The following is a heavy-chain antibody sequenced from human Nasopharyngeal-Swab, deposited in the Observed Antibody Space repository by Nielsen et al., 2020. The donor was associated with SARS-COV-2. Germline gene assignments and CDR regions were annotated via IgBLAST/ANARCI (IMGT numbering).Heavy chain of an antibody. CDR1: GYSFTSYW. CDR2: IYPGDSDT. V-gene: IGHV5-51*01. D-gene: IGHD3-3*01. Sequence: KVSCEGSGYSFTSYWIGWVRQMPGKGLEWMGIIYPGDSDTRYSPSFQGQVTISADKSISTAYLQWSSLKASDTAMYYCARVTNEWNAFWSDAFDIWGQGTMVTVSS. J-gene: IGHJ3*02. CDR3: ARVTNEWNAFWSDAFDI.